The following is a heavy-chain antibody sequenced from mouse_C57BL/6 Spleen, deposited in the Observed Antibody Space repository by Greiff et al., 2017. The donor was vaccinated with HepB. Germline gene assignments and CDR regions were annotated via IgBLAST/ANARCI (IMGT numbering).Heavy chain of an antibody. V-gene: IGHV1-72*01. CDR3: ARGGNYYYGSSHYFDY. D-gene: IGHD1-1*01. CDR1: GYTFTSYW. J-gene: IGHJ2*01. CDR2: IDPNSGGT. Sequence: QVQLKESGAELVKPGASVKLSCKASGYTFTSYWMHWVKQRPGRGLEWIGRIDPNSGGTKYNEKFKSKATLTVDKPSSTAYMQLSSLTSEDSAVYYCARGGNYYYGSSHYFDYWGQGTTRTVSS.